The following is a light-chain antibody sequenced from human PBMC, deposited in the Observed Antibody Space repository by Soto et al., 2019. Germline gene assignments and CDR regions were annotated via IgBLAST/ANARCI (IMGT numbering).Light chain of an antibody. CDR3: QSYDSSLSGYNYV. J-gene: IGLJ1*01. V-gene: IGLV1-40*01. CDR1: SSNIGAGYD. CDR2: GNS. Sequence: QAVVTQPPSVSGAPGQRVTISCTVSSSNIGAGYDVHWYQQLPGTAPKLLIYGNSNRPSGVPDRFSGSKSGTSASLAITGLQAEDEADYYCQSYDSSLSGYNYVFGTGTKVTVL.